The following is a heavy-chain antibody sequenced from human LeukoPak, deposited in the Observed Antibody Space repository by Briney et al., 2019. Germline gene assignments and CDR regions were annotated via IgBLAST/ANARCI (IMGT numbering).Heavy chain of an antibody. CDR1: GFIFSRYW. V-gene: IGHV3-7*05. J-gene: IGHJ3*02. CDR2: IKPDGSEK. CDR3: ADHYYGSGTNVFDI. Sequence: GGSLRLSCAASGFIFSRYWMTWVRQAPGKGLEWVANIKPDGSEKKYVDSVKGRFTISRDNAKNSLYLQMSSLRAEDTALYYCADHYYGSGTNVFDIWGQGTMVTVSS. D-gene: IGHD3-10*01.